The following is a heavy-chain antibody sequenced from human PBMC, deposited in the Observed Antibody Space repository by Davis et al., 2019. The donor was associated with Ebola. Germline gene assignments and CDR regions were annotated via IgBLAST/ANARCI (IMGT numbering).Heavy chain of an antibody. V-gene: IGHV3-11*01. Sequence: GESLKISCAASGVTFSDYSMSWVRQAPGKGLEWVSYISSGGVTTYYRDSVKGRFTISRDNAKNSLYLQVNSLRAEDTAVYYCAKGGGPQWLAVYFDYWGQGTLVTASS. CDR1: GVTFSDYS. D-gene: IGHD6-19*01. CDR2: ISSGGVTT. J-gene: IGHJ4*02. CDR3: AKGGGPQWLAVYFDY.